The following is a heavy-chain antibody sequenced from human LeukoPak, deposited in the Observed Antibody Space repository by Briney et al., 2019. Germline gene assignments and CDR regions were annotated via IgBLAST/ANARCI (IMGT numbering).Heavy chain of an antibody. D-gene: IGHD4-23*01. CDR1: GGSIRNFY. CDR2: IYYSGTT. CDR3: ARNHGGWFDS. J-gene: IGHJ5*01. Sequence: SETLSLTCTVSGGSIRNFYWSWIRQPPGKGLEWIGYIYYSGTTKYNPSLKSRATISVDTSKNQFSLKVNSVTAADTAAYYCARNHGGWFDSWGQGTLVTVSS. V-gene: IGHV4-59*01.